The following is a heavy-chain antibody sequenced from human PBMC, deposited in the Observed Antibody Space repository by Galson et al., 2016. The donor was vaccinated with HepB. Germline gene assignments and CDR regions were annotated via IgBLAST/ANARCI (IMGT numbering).Heavy chain of an antibody. CDR2: IYYSGRT. J-gene: IGHJ4*02. CDR3: AKKSSGNYPFDY. D-gene: IGHD3-22*01. Sequence: SETLSLTCTVSGGSISSSSYYWGWIRQPPGKELEWIGNIYYSGRTYYNPSLKSRVTISVDTSKNQLSLKLTSVTAEDTAVYYCAKKSSGNYPFDYWGQGSLVTVSS. V-gene: IGHV4-39*07. CDR1: GGSISSSSYY.